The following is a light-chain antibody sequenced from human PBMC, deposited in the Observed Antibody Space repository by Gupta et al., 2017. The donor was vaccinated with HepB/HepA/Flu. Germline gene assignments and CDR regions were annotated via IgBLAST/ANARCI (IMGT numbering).Light chain of an antibody. V-gene: IGKV3-20*01. J-gene: IGKJ2*01. CDR1: QSVSSDH. Sequence: EIVLTQSPGSLSLSPGERVTLSCKASQSVSSDHLAWYQQKTGQAPRLLIYGAFNRATGIPDPFSGSGSGTDFTLTISRLEPEDFAVYYGQQYGSSSTFGQGTNLEIK. CDR2: GAF. CDR3: QQYGSSST.